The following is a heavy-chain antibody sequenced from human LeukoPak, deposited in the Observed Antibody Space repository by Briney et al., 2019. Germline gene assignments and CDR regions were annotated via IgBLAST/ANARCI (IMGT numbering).Heavy chain of an antibody. CDR2: IRSKAYGGTT. J-gene: IGHJ5*02. D-gene: IGHD2-15*01. Sequence: GGSLRLSCTASGFTFGDYAMSWVRQAPGKGLEWVGFIRSKAYGGTTEYAASVKGRFTISRGDSKSIAYLQMNSLKTEDTAVYYCTRDTAGYCSGGSCSLGQGTLVTVSS. CDR1: GFTFGDYA. V-gene: IGHV3-49*04. CDR3: TRDTAGYCSGGSCS.